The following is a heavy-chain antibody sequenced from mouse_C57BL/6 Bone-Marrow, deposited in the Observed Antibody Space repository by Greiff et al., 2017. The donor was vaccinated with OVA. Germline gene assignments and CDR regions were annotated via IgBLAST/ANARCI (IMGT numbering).Heavy chain of an antibody. J-gene: IGHJ3*01. CDR2: ISDGGSYT. Sequence: DVHLVESGGGLVKPGGSLKLSCAASGFTFSSYAMSWVRQTPEKRLEWVATISDGGSYTYYPDNVKGRFTISRDNAKNNLYLQMSHLKSEDTAMYYCARGGLGRRRFAYWGQGTLVTVSA. CDR1: GFTFSSYA. CDR3: ARGGLGRRRFAY. V-gene: IGHV5-4*01. D-gene: IGHD4-1*01.